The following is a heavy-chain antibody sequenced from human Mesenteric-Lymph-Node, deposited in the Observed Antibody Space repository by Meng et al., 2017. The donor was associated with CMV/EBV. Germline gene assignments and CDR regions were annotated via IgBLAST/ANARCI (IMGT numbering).Heavy chain of an antibody. J-gene: IGHJ6*02. D-gene: IGHD2-2*02. CDR2: ISYDGGNK. CDR1: GFTFSSYA. V-gene: IGHV3-30*04. CDR3: ARSDCSSTSCYTGLRYYYYYYGMDV. Sequence: GGSLRLSCAASGFTFSSYAMHWVRQAPGKGLEWVAVISYDGGNKYYADSVKGRFTISRDNSKNTLYLQMNSLRAEDTAVYYCARSDCSSTSCYTGLRYYYYYYGMDVWGQGTTVTVSS.